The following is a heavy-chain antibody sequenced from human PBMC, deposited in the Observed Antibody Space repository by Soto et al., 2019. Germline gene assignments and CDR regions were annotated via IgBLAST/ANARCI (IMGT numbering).Heavy chain of an antibody. V-gene: IGHV1-18*01. J-gene: IGHJ3*02. D-gene: IGHD3-22*01. CDR2: ISAYNGNT. CDR1: GYTFTSYG. Sequence: ALVKVSCKASGYTFTSYGISWVRQAPGQGLEWMGWISAYNGNTNYAQKLQGRVTMTTDTSTSTAYMELRSLRSDDTAVYYCARDNYYDSSGSDAFDIWGQGTMVTVSS. CDR3: ARDNYYDSSGSDAFDI.